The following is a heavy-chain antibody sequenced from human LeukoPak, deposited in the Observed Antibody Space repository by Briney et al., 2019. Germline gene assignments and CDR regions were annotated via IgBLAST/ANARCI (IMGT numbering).Heavy chain of an antibody. CDR1: GGTFSSYA. J-gene: IGHJ4*02. V-gene: IGHV1-69*01. CDR2: IIPIFGTA. CDR3: ARDNYDILTPDY. Sequence: ASVKVSCKASGGTFSSYAISWVRQAPGQGLEWMGGIIPIFGTANYAQKFQGRVTITADESTSTAYMELSSLRSEDTAVYYCARDNYDILTPDYWGQGTLVTVSS. D-gene: IGHD3-9*01.